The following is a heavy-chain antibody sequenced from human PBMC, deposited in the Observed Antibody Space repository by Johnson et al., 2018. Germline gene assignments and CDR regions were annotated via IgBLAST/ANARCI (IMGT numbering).Heavy chain of an antibody. D-gene: IGHD6-19*01. Sequence: QVQLVESGGGVVQPGRSLRLSCVASGSTFSSYGMYWVRQAPGKGLEWVAVISDDGSNKEYADSVKGRFTISRDKSKKTLYLQMNSLRAEDTAVYYCARGSVAGVCYYYGMDVWGQGTTVTVSS. CDR3: ARGSVAGVCYYYGMDV. CDR2: ISDDGSNK. V-gene: IGHV3-30*03. CDR1: GSTFSSYG. J-gene: IGHJ6*02.